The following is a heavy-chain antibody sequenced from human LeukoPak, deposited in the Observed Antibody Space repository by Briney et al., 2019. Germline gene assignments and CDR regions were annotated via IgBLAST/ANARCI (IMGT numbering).Heavy chain of an antibody. CDR1: GFTFCSNS. V-gene: IGHV3-48*01. CDR3: AKRPREHYGLWFDP. D-gene: IGHD3-10*01. J-gene: IGHJ5*02. Sequence: GGSLRLSCTASGFTFCSNSMNWVRQAPGKGLEWVSYISSSSSTIYYAASVKGRFTLSRDNAKTSLYPQMNSLRAEDAAVYYCAKRPREHYGLWFDPWGQGTLVTVSS. CDR2: ISSSSSTI.